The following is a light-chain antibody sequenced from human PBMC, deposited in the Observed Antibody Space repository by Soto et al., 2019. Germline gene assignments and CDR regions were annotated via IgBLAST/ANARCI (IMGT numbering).Light chain of an antibody. CDR2: KAS. CDR1: DVIADW. V-gene: IGKV1-12*01. CDR3: QQASSFPWT. J-gene: IGKJ1*01. Sequence: IQMTQSPSSVSASVGDRVTITCRGADVIADWLAWYQKKPGTAPQLLIYKASNLATGVPSRFSGSGSGTYFTLTINSLQAEDFATYYCQQASSFPWTFGQGNKVE.